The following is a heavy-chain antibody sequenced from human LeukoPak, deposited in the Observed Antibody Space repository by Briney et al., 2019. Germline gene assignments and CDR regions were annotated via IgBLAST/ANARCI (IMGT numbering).Heavy chain of an antibody. CDR1: GDSIGSSSYY. V-gene: IGHV4-39*01. J-gene: IGHJ6*03. CDR2: MYYSGSG. Sequence: PSETLSLTCTISGDSIGSSSYYWGWIRQAPGKGLEWIVSMYYSGSGSYSPSLKSRVTISLDTSNNRFSLKLNSVTAADTAVYYCATLTYYYSYLAVWGKGTTVTVSS. CDR3: ATLTYYYSYLAV.